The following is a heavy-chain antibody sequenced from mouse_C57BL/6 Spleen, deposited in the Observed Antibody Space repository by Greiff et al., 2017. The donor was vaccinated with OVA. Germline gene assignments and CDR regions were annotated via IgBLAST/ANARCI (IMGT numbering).Heavy chain of an antibody. CDR1: GFTFSDYG. V-gene: IGHV5-17*01. CDR3: ASSSYFDY. Sequence: EVMLVESGGGLVKPGGSLKLSCAASGFTFSDYGMHWVRQAPEKGLEWVAYISSGSSTIYYADTVKGRFTISRDNAKNTLFLQMSSLRSEDTAMYYCASSSYFDYWGQGTTLTVSS. J-gene: IGHJ2*01. CDR2: ISSGSSTI.